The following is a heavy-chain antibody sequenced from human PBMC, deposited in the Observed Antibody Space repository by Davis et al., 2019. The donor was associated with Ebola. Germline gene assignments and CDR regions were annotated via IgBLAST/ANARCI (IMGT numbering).Heavy chain of an antibody. CDR3: AKEGYAVKVHVIHPFDY. D-gene: IGHD2-8*01. V-gene: IGHV3-23*01. CDR2: ISSDEDTT. CDR1: GFMFSSYT. Sequence: GESLKISCAASGFMFSSYTMSWVRQTPGKGLEWVSSISSDEDTTYYADSVKGRFTISRDISKNTMYLQMNSLRAEDAAVYYCAKEGYAVKVHVIHPFDYWGQGTLVTVSS. J-gene: IGHJ4*02.